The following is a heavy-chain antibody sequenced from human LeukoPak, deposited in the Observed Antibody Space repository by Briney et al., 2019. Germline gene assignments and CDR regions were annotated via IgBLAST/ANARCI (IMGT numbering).Heavy chain of an antibody. CDR1: GYSISSGYY. D-gene: IGHD3-22*01. CDR2: IYHSGST. CDR3: ARDYDSSGYYWAY. Sequence: MTSETLSLTCTVSGYSISSGYYWGWIRQPPGKGLGWIGSIYHSGSTYYNPSLKSRVTISVDTSKNQFSLKLSSVTAADTAVYYCARDYDSSGYYWAYWGQGTLVTVSS. V-gene: IGHV4-38-2*02. J-gene: IGHJ4*02.